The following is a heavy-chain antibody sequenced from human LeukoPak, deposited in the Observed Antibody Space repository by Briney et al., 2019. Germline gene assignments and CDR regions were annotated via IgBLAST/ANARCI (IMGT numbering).Heavy chain of an antibody. D-gene: IGHD6-13*01. CDR3: ARDIPLYSSSSPLDY. V-gene: IGHV1-18*01. Sequence: ASVKVSCKAPGYTFTSFGISWVRQAPGQGLEWMGWISAYNGNTNSAQKLQGRVTMTTDTSTSTAFMELRSLRSDDTAVYYCARDIPLYSSSSPLDYWGQGTLVTVSS. CDR1: GYTFTSFG. J-gene: IGHJ4*02. CDR2: ISAYNGNT.